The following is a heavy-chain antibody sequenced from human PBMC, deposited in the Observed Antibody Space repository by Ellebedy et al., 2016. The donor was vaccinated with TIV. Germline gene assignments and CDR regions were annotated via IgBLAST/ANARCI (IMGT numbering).Heavy chain of an antibody. CDR3: ARTYSGINFWYFDV. V-gene: IGHV3-7*01. Sequence: GESLKISCVASAFTSPFTFSNYWMNWVRQAPGKGLEWVATIKPDGNERYSVDSVKGRFSISRDNTKNSLYLQLNSLRVEDTAMYYCARTYSGINFWYFDVWGRGTLVTVSA. CDR2: IKPDGNER. D-gene: IGHD1-26*01. CDR1: AFTSPFTFSNYW. J-gene: IGHJ2*01.